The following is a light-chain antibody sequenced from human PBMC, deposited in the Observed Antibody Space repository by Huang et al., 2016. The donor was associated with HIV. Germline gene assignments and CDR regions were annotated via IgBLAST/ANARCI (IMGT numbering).Light chain of an antibody. CDR2: KVS. J-gene: IGKJ2*01. V-gene: IGKV2-30*02. Sequence: DVMMTQSPVSLPVTLGQPASISCRSSQSLVHSDGNTYLNWFQQRPGQSPRRLIYKVSNRDSGVPDRFSGSGSGTDFTLEISRVEAEDVGVYYCMQGTHPYTFGQGTDLEI. CDR1: QSLVHSDGNTY. CDR3: MQGTHPYT.